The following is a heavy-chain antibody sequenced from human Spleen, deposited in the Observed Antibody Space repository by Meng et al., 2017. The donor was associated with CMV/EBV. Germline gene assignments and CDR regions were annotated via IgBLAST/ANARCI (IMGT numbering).Heavy chain of an antibody. CDR3: AKALKNYESSGFGH. J-gene: IGHJ4*02. D-gene: IGHD3-22*01. Sequence: AASGFIFNNYAMNWVRQAPGKGLEWVSGINSDGTTYDADSVKGRFTISRDNSKNTLYLQMNSLRVEDTARYYCAKALKNYESSGFGHWGQGALVTVSS. CDR2: INSDGTT. V-gene: IGHV3-23*01. CDR1: GFIFNNYA.